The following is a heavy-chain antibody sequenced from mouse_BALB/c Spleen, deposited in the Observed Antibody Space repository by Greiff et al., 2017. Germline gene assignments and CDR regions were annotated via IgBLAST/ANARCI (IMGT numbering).Heavy chain of an antibody. CDR1: GFTFSDYY. J-gene: IGHJ1*01. Sequence: EVKVVESGGGLVKPGGSLKLSCAASGFTFSDYYMYWVRQTPEKRLEWVATISDGGSYTYYPDSVKGRFTISRDNAKNNLYLQMSSLKSEDTAMYYCSRDRTMITTGGYFDVWGAGTTVTVSS. D-gene: IGHD2-4*01. CDR3: SRDRTMITTGGYFDV. V-gene: IGHV5-4*02. CDR2: ISDGGSYT.